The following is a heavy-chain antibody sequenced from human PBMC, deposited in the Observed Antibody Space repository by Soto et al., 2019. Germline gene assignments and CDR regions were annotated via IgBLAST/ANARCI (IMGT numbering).Heavy chain of an antibody. J-gene: IGHJ4*02. V-gene: IGHV3-33*01. D-gene: IGHD6-13*01. CDR2: IWYDGSNK. CDR1: GFTFSSYG. CDR3: ARDRGWAYSSSWELDY. Sequence: QVQLVESGGGVVQPGRSLRLSCAASGFTFSSYGMHWVRQAPGKGLEWVAVIWYDGSNKYYADSVKGRFTISRDNSKNTLYLQMNSLRAEDTAVYYCARDRGWAYSSSWELDYWGQGTLVTVSS.